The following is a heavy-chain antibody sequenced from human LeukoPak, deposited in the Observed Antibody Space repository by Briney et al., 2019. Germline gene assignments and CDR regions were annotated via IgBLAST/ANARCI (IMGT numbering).Heavy chain of an antibody. CDR3: ARERDYGDYVAFDI. Sequence: GASVKVSCKASGYTFTSYDINWVRQATGQGLEWMGWMNPNSGNTGYAQKFQGRVTITRNTSISTAYMELSSLRSEDTAVYYCARERDYGDYVAFDIWGQGTMVTVSS. D-gene: IGHD4-17*01. CDR1: GYTFTSYD. CDR2: MNPNSGNT. V-gene: IGHV1-8*03. J-gene: IGHJ3*02.